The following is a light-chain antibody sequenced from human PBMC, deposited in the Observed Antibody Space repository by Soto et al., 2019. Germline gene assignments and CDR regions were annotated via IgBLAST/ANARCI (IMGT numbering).Light chain of an antibody. V-gene: IGLV3-21*04. J-gene: IGLJ1*01. CDR1: NIGSKS. CDR3: QVWDSSSDHHV. Sequence: ELTQPPSVSVAPGKTARITCGGNNIGSKSVHWYQQKPGQAPVLVIYYDSDRPSGIPERFSGSNSGNTATLTISRVEAGDEADYYCQVWDSSSDHHVFGTGTKLTVL. CDR2: YDS.